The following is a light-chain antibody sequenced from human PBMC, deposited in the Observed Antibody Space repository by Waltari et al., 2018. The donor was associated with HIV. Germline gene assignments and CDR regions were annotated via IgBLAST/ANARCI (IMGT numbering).Light chain of an antibody. Sequence: EILLTQSPAPLSLSPGDRATLSCRASQSVSSYLGWYQQKPGQAPRLLIYDASNRATGIPARFSGSGSGTDFTLTISSLEPEDFAVYYCQQRSNWPLTFGGGTKVEIK. CDR2: DAS. CDR1: QSVSSY. V-gene: IGKV3-11*01. CDR3: QQRSNWPLT. J-gene: IGKJ4*01.